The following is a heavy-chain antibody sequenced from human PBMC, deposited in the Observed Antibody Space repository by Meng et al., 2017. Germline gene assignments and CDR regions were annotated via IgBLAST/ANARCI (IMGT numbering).Heavy chain of an antibody. Sequence: PEAGPGLVKPSEALALTCTVSGGSISSSSYYWGWIRQPPGKGLEWIGSIYYSGSTYYNPSLKSRVTISVDTSKNQFSLKLSSVTAADTAVYYCARGYHYYYDSSGPFNWFDPWGQGTLVTVSS. J-gene: IGHJ5*02. CDR2: IYYSGST. V-gene: IGHV4-39*07. CDR3: ARGYHYYYDSSGPFNWFDP. CDR1: GGSISSSSYY. D-gene: IGHD3-22*01.